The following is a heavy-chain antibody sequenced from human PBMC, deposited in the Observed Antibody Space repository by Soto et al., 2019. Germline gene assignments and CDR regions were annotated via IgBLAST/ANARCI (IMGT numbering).Heavy chain of an antibody. Sequence: KSSETLSLTCTVSGGSISSYYWSWIRQPPGKGLEWIGYIYYSGSTNYNPSLKSRVTISVDTSKNQFSLKLSSVTAADTAVYYCARMREIQLWLGWFDPWGQGALVTVSS. CDR2: IYYSGST. CDR1: GGSISSYY. J-gene: IGHJ5*02. CDR3: ARMREIQLWLGWFDP. D-gene: IGHD5-18*01. V-gene: IGHV4-59*01.